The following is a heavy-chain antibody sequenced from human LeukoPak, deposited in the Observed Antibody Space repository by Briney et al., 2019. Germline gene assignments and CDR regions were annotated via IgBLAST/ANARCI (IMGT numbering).Heavy chain of an antibody. CDR1: GYSFTSYW. D-gene: IGHD6-13*01. CDR2: IYPGDSDT. CDR3: ARQPVAADYYFDY. V-gene: IGHV5-51*01. J-gene: IGHJ4*02. Sequence: GESLKISCKGSGYSFTSYWIGWVRQMPGKGLEWMGIIYPGDSDTRYSPSFQGQVTTSADKSISTAYLQWSSLKASDTAMYYCARQPVAADYYFDYWGQGTLVTVSS.